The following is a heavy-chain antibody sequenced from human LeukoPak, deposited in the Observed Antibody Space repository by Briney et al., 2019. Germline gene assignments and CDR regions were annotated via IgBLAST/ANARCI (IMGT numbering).Heavy chain of an antibody. J-gene: IGHJ4*02. D-gene: IGHD5-18*01. CDR3: AKSTGYSYGPFDY. V-gene: IGHV3-9*01. CDR2: ISWNSGSI. Sequence: GRSLRLSCAASGFTFDDYAMHWVRQAPGKGLEWVSGISWNSGSIGYADSVKGRSTISRDNAKNSLYLQMNSLRAEDTALYYCAKSTGYSYGPFDYWGQGTLVTVSS. CDR1: GFTFDDYA.